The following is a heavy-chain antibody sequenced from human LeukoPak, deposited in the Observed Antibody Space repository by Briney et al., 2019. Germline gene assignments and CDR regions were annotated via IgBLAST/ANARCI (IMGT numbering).Heavy chain of an antibody. J-gene: IGHJ6*02. CDR1: GGTFSSYA. CDR3: ARDGSYYDSSGLYYYYGMDV. Sequence: GASVKVSCTASGGTFSSYAISWVRQAPGQGLEWMGGIIPIFGTANYAQKFQGRVTITADESTSTAYMELSSLRSEDTAVYYCARDGSYYDSSGLYYYYGMDVWGQGTTVTVSS. V-gene: IGHV1-69*13. CDR2: IIPIFGTA. D-gene: IGHD3-22*01.